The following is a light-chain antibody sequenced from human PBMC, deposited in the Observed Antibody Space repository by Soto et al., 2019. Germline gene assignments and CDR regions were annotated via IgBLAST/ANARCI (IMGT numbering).Light chain of an antibody. J-gene: IGKJ4*01. V-gene: IGKV1-33*01. Sequence: DIEMTQSPSSLSASVGDRVTITCQASRGISNNLNWYQQKPGKAPKLLIYDASNLETGVPARFSGSGSGTEFTFTISSLQPEDIATYYCQDYDNCPLTFGGGTKVEIK. CDR3: QDYDNCPLT. CDR1: RGISNN. CDR2: DAS.